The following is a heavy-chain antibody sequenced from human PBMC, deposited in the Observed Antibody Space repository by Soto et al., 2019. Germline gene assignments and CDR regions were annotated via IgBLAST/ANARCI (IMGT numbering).Heavy chain of an antibody. CDR2: LYWDDDK. Sequence: QITLKESGPTLVKPTQTLTLTCTFSGFSLSTSGVGVGWTRQPPGKALEWLALLYWDDDKRYSPSLRSRLTVTLNTSKNQVLLTMANIGPSDTATYYSAYRPPTGSCGRRSCRTSFNSWGQGTLVAVSS. CDR3: AYRPPTGSCGRRSCRTSFNS. J-gene: IGHJ4*02. V-gene: IGHV2-5*02. D-gene: IGHD2-2*01. CDR1: GFSLSTSGVG.